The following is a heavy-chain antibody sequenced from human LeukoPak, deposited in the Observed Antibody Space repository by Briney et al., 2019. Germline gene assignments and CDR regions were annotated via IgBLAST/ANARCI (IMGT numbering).Heavy chain of an antibody. Sequence: GGSLRLSCAASGFSFSSYGMYWVRQAPGKGLEWVAVISYDGSNKYYVDSVKGRFTFSRDNSKNTLYLQMDSLRIEDTAVYYCAKSGAYYGSGDGMDVRGQGTTVTVSS. J-gene: IGHJ6*02. CDR2: ISYDGSNK. V-gene: IGHV3-30*18. CDR1: GFSFSSYG. CDR3: AKSGAYYGSGDGMDV. D-gene: IGHD3-10*01.